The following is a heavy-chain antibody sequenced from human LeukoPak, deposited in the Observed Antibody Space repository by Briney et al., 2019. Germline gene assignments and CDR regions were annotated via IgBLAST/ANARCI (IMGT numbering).Heavy chain of an antibody. Sequence: SETLSLTCTVSGYSISSGYYWGWIRQPPGRGLGWIGSIYHSGSTYYNPSLKSRVTISVDTSKNQFSLNLSSVTAADTAVYYCARGRDFWSGYLNYYYYMDVRGKGTTVTVSS. J-gene: IGHJ6*03. CDR2: IYHSGST. V-gene: IGHV4-38-2*02. CDR1: GYSISSGYY. CDR3: ARGRDFWSGYLNYYYYMDV. D-gene: IGHD3-3*01.